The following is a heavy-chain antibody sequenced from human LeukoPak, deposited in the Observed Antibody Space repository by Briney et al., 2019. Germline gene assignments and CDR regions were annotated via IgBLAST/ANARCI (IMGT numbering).Heavy chain of an antibody. J-gene: IGHJ3*02. CDR1: GGSFSGYY. V-gene: IGHV4-34*01. CDR2: INHSGST. D-gene: IGHD2-21*01. Sequence: PETLSLTCAVHGGSFSGYYWSWIRQPPGKWLEWIGEINHSGSTNYNPSLKSRVTISVDTSKNQFSLKLSSVTAADTAVYYCARGGHIPRRDAFDIWGQGTKVTVSS. CDR3: ARGGHIPRRDAFDI.